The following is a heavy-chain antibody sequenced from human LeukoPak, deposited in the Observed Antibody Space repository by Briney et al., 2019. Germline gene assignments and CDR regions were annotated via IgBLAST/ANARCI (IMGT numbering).Heavy chain of an antibody. V-gene: IGHV3-13*01. Sequence: PGGSLRLSCAASGFTFSSYDMHWVRQATGKGLEWVSVIGTAGDTYYPGSVKGRFTISRDNAKNSLYLQMNSLRAEDTALYYCARGGSYGGYHSYWGQGTLVTVSS. CDR1: GFTFSSYD. J-gene: IGHJ4*02. CDR2: IGTAGDT. CDR3: ARGGSYGGYHSY. D-gene: IGHD4-23*01.